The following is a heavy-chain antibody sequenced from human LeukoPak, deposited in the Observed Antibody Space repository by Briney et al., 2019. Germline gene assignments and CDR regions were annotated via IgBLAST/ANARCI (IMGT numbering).Heavy chain of an antibody. J-gene: IGHJ4*02. Sequence: PGGSLRLSCAASGFTFSGSAMHWVRQASGKGLEWVGRIRSKANSYATAHAASVKGRFTISRDDSKNTAYLQMNSLKTEDTAVYYCTRPGGYNSGPDYWGQGTLVTVSS. D-gene: IGHD5-24*01. V-gene: IGHV3-73*01. CDR3: TRPGGYNSGPDY. CDR2: IRSKANSYAT. CDR1: GFTFSGSA.